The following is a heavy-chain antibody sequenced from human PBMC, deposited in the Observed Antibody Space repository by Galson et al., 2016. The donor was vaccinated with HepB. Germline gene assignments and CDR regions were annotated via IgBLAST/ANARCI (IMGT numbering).Heavy chain of an antibody. J-gene: IGHJ4*02. V-gene: IGHV3-30*04. CDR2: ISYDGSNK. Sequence: SLRLSCAASGFSFSSYAMHWVRQAPGKGLEWVAVISYDGSNKYYADSVKGRFTISRDKSKNTLSLQMNSLRAEDTAVYYCAREEGNYYGSGSYFEYWGQGTLVTVSS. D-gene: IGHD3-10*01. CDR1: GFSFSSYA. CDR3: AREEGNYYGSGSYFEY.